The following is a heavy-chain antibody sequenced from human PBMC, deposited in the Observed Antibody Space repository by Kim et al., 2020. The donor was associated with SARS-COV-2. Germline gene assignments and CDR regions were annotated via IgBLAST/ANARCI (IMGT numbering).Heavy chain of an antibody. CDR1: NDSISSEDYY. V-gene: IGHV4-30-4*01. Sequence: SETLSLTCTVSNDSISSEDYYWSWIRQPPGKGLEWIGYIYYSGGTFYNPSLKSRLTISVDTSKNQFSLKLSSVTAADTAVYYRARVGGSSSSRGWFDPWG. CDR2: IYYSGGT. CDR3: ARVGGSSSSRGWFDP. D-gene: IGHD6-13*01. J-gene: IGHJ5*02.